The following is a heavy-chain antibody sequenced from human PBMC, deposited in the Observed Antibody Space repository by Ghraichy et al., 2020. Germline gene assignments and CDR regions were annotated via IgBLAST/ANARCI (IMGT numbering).Heavy chain of an antibody. D-gene: IGHD1-26*01. Sequence: SETLSLTCTVSGGSISSYYWSWIRQPPRKGLEWIGYIYYSGSTNYNPSLKSRVTISVDTSKNQFSLKLSSVTAADTAVYYCARDDVGDAFDIWGQGTMVTVSS. J-gene: IGHJ3*02. CDR1: GGSISSYY. CDR2: IYYSGST. CDR3: ARDDVGDAFDI. V-gene: IGHV4-59*12.